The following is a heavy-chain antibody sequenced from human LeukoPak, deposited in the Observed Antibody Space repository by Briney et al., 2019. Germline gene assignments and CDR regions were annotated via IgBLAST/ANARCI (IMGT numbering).Heavy chain of an antibody. CDR3: ARVKDFWSGYYPSRIYYFDY. D-gene: IGHD3-3*01. CDR1: GGSISSNNW. V-gene: IGHV4-4*02. J-gene: IGHJ4*02. CDR2: IYHSGSP. Sequence: SGTLSLTCAVSGGSISSNNWWGWVRQPPGKGLEWIGEIYHSGSPNYNPSLKSRVTISVDTSKNQFSLKLSSVTAADTAVYYCARVKDFWSGYYPSRIYYFDYWGQGTLVTVSS.